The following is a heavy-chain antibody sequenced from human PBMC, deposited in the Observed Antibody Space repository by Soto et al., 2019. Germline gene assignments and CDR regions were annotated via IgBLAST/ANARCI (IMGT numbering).Heavy chain of an antibody. V-gene: IGHV3-9*01. Sequence: EVDLVESGGGLAQPGRSLRLSCVASGFTFDDHGMHWVRQIPGRGLEWVSGISWNSGSIGYAESVKGRFTISRDNSQNMLYLQMNSLTTDDTAVYYCARAGSSNWNRYYYYGMDVWGQGTTVTVSS. CDR3: ARAGSSNWNRYYYYGMDV. CDR2: ISWNSGSI. CDR1: GFTFDDHG. D-gene: IGHD1-20*01. J-gene: IGHJ6*02.